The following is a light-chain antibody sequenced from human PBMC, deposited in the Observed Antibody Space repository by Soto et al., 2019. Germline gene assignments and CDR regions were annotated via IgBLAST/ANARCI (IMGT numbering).Light chain of an antibody. CDR1: SSDVGSYNL. J-gene: IGLJ2*01. V-gene: IGLV2-23*03. CDR2: EGS. Sequence: QSALTQPASVSGSPGQSITISCTGTSSDVGSYNLVSWYQQHPGKAPKLMIYEGSKRPSGVSNRFSGSKSGNTASLTISGLQAEDEADYYCCSYAGSSTFEHVVFGGGTQLTVL. CDR3: CSYAGSSTFEHVV.